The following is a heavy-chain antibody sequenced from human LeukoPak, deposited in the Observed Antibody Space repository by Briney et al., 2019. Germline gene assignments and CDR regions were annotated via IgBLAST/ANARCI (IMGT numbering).Heavy chain of an antibody. V-gene: IGHV3-21*01. D-gene: IGHD6-13*01. CDR1: GFTFSSYS. Sequence: PGGSLRLSCAASGFTFSSYSMNWVRQAPGKGLGWVASISTSSSYIYYADSLKGRFTISRDNAKNSMYLQMNSLRTEDTAVYYCARVKDHRGIAVAGSDYWGQGTLVTVSS. CDR2: ISTSSSYI. J-gene: IGHJ4*02. CDR3: ARVKDHRGIAVAGSDY.